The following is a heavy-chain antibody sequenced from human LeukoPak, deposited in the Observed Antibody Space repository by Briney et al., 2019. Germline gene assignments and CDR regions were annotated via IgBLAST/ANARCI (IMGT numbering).Heavy chain of an antibody. V-gene: IGHV4-59*01. CDR2: IYYSGST. Sequence: SETLSLTCTVSGGSLSSYYWSWIRQPPGKGLEWIGYIYYSGSTNYNPSLKSRVTISVDTSKTQFSLKLSSVTAADTAVYYCRGLDGDQSFDYWGQGTLVTVSS. D-gene: IGHD4-17*01. CDR3: RGLDGDQSFDY. CDR1: GGSLSSYY. J-gene: IGHJ4*02.